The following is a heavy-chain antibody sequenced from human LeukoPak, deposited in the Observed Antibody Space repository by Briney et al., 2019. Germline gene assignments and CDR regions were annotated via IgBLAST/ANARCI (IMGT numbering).Heavy chain of an antibody. V-gene: IGHV3-23*01. Sequence: ETLSLTCTVSGGSISSGGYYWSWVRQAPGKGLEWVSAISGSGGSTYYADSVKGRFTISRDNSKNTLYLQMNSLRAEDTAVYYCAKDQRYYYDSSGYYYEEREYYFDYWGQGTLVTVSS. J-gene: IGHJ4*02. D-gene: IGHD3-22*01. CDR1: GGSISSGGYY. CDR3: AKDQRYYYDSSGYYYEEREYYFDY. CDR2: ISGSGGST.